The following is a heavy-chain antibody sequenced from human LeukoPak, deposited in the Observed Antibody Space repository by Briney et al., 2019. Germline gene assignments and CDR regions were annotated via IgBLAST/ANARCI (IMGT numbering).Heavy chain of an antibody. D-gene: IGHD4-11*01. V-gene: IGHV1-69*13. J-gene: IGHJ5*02. CDR3: ASVPHMTKVTTGWFHL. CDR2: IIPIFGTA. CDR1: GGTFSSYA. Sequence: ASVKVSCKASGGTFSSYAIRWVRQAPGQGLEWMGGIIPIFGTANYAQKFQGRVTITADESTSTAYMELSSLRSEDTAVYYCASVPHMTKVTTGWFHLWGQGTLVTVSS.